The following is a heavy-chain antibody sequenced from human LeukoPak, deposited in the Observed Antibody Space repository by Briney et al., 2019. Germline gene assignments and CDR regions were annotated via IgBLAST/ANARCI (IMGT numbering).Heavy chain of an antibody. D-gene: IGHD1-26*01. V-gene: IGHV3-74*01. J-gene: IGHJ4*02. CDR2: INTDGGFT. CDR3: AREAKVGGALQY. CDR1: GFAFRTYS. Sequence: GGSLRLSCAASGFAFRTYSMNWVRQAPGKGLVWVSRINTDGGFTRYADSVQGRFIISRDTAKNTLFLQMNSLRAEDTAVYYCAREAKVGGALQYWGQGILVTVSS.